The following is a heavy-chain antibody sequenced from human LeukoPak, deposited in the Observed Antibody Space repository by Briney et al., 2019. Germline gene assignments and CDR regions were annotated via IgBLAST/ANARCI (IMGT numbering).Heavy chain of an antibody. CDR3: ARGVRYSLRGTGSGSYDY. CDR2: ISPYNGNT. CDR1: GYTFISYR. V-gene: IGHV1-18*01. Sequence: ASVKVSCKASGYTFISYRISWVRQAPGRGPEWMGWISPYNGNTNYAQKFQGRVTMTTDTSTSTASMDLRTLGSDDTAVYYCARGVRYSLRGTGSGSYDYWGQGTLVTVSS. J-gene: IGHJ4*02. D-gene: IGHD1-26*01.